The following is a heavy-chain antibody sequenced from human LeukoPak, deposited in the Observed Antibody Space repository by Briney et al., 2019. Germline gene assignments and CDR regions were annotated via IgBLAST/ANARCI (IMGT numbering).Heavy chain of an antibody. J-gene: IGHJ4*02. V-gene: IGHV4-34*01. CDR3: ARLILRVTMVRGVIIRASWFDY. Sequence: SETLSLTCAVYGGSFSGYYWSWIRQPPGKGLEWIGEINHSGGTNYNPSLKSRVTISVDTSKNQFSLKLSSVTAADTAVYYCARLILRVTMVRGVIIRASWFDYWGQGTLVTVSS. CDR1: GGSFSGYY. CDR2: INHSGGT. D-gene: IGHD3-10*01.